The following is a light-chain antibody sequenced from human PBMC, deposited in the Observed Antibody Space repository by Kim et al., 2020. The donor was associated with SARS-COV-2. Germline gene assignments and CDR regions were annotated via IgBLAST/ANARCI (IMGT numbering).Light chain of an antibody. CDR1: QSVSSY. CDR2: DAS. CDR3: QQRSNWPLLT. J-gene: IGKJ2*01. V-gene: IGKV3-11*01. Sequence: EIVLTQSPATPSLSPGERATLSCRASQSVSSYLAWYQQKPGQAPRLLIYDASNRATGIPARFSGSGSGTDFTLTISSLEPEDFAVYYCQQRSNWPLLTFGQGTKLEI.